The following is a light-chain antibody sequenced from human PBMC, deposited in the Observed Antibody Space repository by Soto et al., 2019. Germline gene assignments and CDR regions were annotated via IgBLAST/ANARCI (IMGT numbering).Light chain of an antibody. CDR1: QGISSY. J-gene: IGKJ3*01. CDR3: QQYYSYPGFT. Sequence: AIRMTQSPSSFSASTGDRVTITCRASQGISSYLAWYQQKPGKAPKLLIYAASTLQSGVPSRFSGSGSGTDFTLTLSCLQSEDFATYYCQQYYSYPGFTFGPGTKVDIK. V-gene: IGKV1-8*01. CDR2: AAS.